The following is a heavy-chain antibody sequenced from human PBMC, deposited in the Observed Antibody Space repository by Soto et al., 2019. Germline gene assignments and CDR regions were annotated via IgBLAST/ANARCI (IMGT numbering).Heavy chain of an antibody. Sequence: PVESMTTWCKVSGYSFTRFWISWVLQMPGKGLEWMGRIDPSDSYTSYSPSFQGHVTISADRSISTAYLQWSSLKASDTAMYYCARLERYTGYELHFDYWGQGTKVTVSS. D-gene: IGHD5-12*01. J-gene: IGHJ4*02. CDR3: ARLERYTGYELHFDY. V-gene: IGHV5-10-1*01. CDR1: GYSFTRFW. CDR2: IDPSDSYT.